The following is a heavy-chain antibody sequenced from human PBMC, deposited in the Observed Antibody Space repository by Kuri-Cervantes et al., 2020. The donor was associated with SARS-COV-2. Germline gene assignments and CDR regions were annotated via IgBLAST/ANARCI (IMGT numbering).Heavy chain of an antibody. J-gene: IGHJ4*02. D-gene: IGHD4-11*01. CDR3: ARDGDYSNYGMYYFDY. V-gene: IGHV3-21*01. CDR1: GFTFSSYS. CDR2: ISSSSYI. Sequence: ETLSLTCAASGFTFSSYSMNWVRQAPGKGLEWVSSISSSSYIYYADSVKGRFTISRDNAKNSLYLQMNSLRAEDTAVYYCARDGDYSNYGMYYFDYWGQGTLVTVSS.